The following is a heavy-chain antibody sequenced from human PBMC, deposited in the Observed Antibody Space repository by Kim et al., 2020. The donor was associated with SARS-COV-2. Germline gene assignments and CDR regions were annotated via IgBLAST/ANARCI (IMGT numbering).Heavy chain of an antibody. J-gene: IGHJ6*02. CDR3: ARDHALRGAYYYYYGMDV. V-gene: IGHV3-30*07. Sequence: DRFTISRDNSKNTLYLQMNSLRAEDTAVYYCARDHALRGAYYYYYGMDVWGQGTTVTVSS. D-gene: IGHD3-10*01.